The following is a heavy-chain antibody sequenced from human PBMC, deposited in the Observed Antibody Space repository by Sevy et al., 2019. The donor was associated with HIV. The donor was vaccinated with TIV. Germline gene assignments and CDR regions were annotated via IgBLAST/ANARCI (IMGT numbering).Heavy chain of an antibody. Sequence: ASVKVSCKASGYTFTSYGISWVRQAPGQGLEWMGWISAYNGNTNYAQKLQGRVTMTTDTSTSTAYMELRSLRSDDTAVYYCARDGDYVWGSYRMGSYFDYWGQGTLVTVSS. CDR1: GYTFTSYG. CDR3: ARDGDYVWGSYRMGSYFDY. D-gene: IGHD3-16*02. V-gene: IGHV1-18*04. J-gene: IGHJ4*02. CDR2: ISAYNGNT.